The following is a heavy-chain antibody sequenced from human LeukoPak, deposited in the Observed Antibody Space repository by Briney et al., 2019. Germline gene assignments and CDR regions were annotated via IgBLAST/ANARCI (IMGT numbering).Heavy chain of an antibody. CDR3: ARDGWGVPAY. J-gene: IGHJ4*02. CDR2: IKQDGSEK. D-gene: IGHD2-8*01. V-gene: IGHV3-7*04. CDR1: GFTVSSNY. Sequence: GGSLRLSCAASGFTVSSNYMSWVRQAPVKGLEWVATIKQDGSEKYYVDSVRGRFTISRDNAKNSLYLQMNSLRAEDTAVYYCARDGWGVPAYWGQGTLVTVSS.